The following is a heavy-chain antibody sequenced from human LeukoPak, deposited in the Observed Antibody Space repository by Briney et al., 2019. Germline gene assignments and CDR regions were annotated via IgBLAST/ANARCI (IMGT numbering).Heavy chain of an antibody. CDR3: ARHSTVAGTGSGVDY. D-gene: IGHD6-19*01. CDR2: IYPGDSDT. CDR1: GYSFTSYW. J-gene: IGHJ4*02. V-gene: IGHV5-51*01. Sequence: GESLKISCKGSGYSFTSYWIGWVRQMPGKGLEWMGIIYPGDSDTRYSPSFQGQVTISAAKSISTAYLQWSSLKASDTAMYYCARHSTVAGTGSGVDYWGQGTLVTVSS.